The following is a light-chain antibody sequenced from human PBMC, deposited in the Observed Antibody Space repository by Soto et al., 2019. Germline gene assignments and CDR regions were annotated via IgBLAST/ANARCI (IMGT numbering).Light chain of an antibody. Sequence: EIVLTQSPGTLSLSPGERATLSCRASQSVSSTYLSWYQQKLGQAPRLLIYGASSRASGVPDRFSGSGSGTDFTLPISSLEPDAFAVSYCQQYDRSSGLTFVGGTQVEIK. CDR3: QQYDRSSGLT. CDR1: QSVSSTY. J-gene: IGKJ4*01. CDR2: GAS. V-gene: IGKV3-20*01.